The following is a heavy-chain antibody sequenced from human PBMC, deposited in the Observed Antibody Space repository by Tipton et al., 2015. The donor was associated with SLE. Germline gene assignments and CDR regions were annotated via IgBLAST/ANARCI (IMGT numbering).Heavy chain of an antibody. Sequence: TLSLTCTVSGGSISSSSYYWGWIRQPPGKGLEWIGSIYYSGSTYYKPSLKSRVTLSVDTSKNQFSLKLSSVTAADTAVYYCASSIDLVPAALRLPRVWGQGTLFTVSS. D-gene: IGHD2-2*01. CDR2: IYYSGST. V-gene: IGHV4-39*01. CDR1: GGSISSSSYY. J-gene: IGHJ4*02. CDR3: ASSIDLVPAALRLPRV.